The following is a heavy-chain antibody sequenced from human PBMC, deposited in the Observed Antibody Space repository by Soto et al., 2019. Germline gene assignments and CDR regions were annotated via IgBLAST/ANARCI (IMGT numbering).Heavy chain of an antibody. CDR1: GFTFSSYG. Sequence: QVQLVESGGGVVQPGRSLRLSCAASGFTFSSYGMHWVRQAPGKGLEWVAVIWYDGSNKYYADSVKGRFTISRDNSKNTLYLQMNSLRAEDTAVYYCASSIGTCSSTSCYVAYFDYWGQGTLVTVSS. D-gene: IGHD2-2*01. J-gene: IGHJ4*02. CDR2: IWYDGSNK. V-gene: IGHV3-33*01. CDR3: ASSIGTCSSTSCYVAYFDY.